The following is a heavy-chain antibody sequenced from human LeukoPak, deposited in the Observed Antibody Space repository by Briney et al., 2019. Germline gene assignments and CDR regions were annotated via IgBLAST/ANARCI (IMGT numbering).Heavy chain of an antibody. CDR1: GGSISSHY. J-gene: IGHJ4*02. V-gene: IGHV4-59*11. CDR2: IYYSGST. Sequence: SETLSLPCTVSGGSISSHYWSWIRQPPGKGLEGIGYIYYSGSTNYNPSLKSRVTISVDTSKTQFSLKLSSVTAAATAVYYCASVTMVRGVIAWGQGTLVTVSS. CDR3: ASVTMVRGVIA. D-gene: IGHD3-10*01.